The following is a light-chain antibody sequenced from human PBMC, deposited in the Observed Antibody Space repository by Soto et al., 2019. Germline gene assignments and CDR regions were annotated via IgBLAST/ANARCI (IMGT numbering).Light chain of an antibody. V-gene: IGKV3-20*01. CDR1: QSVSSSY. J-gene: IGKJ4*01. CDR2: GAS. Sequence: EIVLTLSPGTLSLSPGERATLSCRASQSVSSSYLAWYQQKPGQAPRLLIYGASSRATGIPDRFSGSGSGTDFTLTISRLEPEDFAVYYCQQYGSSPPLTFGGGTKVDNK. CDR3: QQYGSSPPLT.